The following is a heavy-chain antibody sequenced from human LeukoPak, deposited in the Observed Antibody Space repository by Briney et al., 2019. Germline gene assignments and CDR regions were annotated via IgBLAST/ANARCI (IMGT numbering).Heavy chain of an antibody. J-gene: IGHJ4*02. CDR3: ARDQSSPYVS. Sequence: PGGSLRLSCAASGFTFSSYSMNWVRQAPGKGLEWVSSISPSSSSIYYADSVKGRFTISRDNAKSSLYLQMNSLRAEDTAVYYCARDQSSPYVSRGQGTLVTVSS. CDR2: ISPSSSSI. CDR1: GFTFSSYS. D-gene: IGHD3-16*01. V-gene: IGHV3-21*01.